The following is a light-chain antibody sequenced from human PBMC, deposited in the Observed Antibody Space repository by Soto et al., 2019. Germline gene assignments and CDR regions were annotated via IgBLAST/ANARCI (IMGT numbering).Light chain of an antibody. V-gene: IGLV2-23*01. CDR1: SRDVGGYNL. J-gene: IGLJ2*01. CDR2: EGT. Sequence: QSALTWPASVSGSPGQSIIIACTGTSRDVGGYNLFSWYQQYPDKAPKLIIYEGTKRPSGVSNRFSGSWSGDTASLTISGLQAEDEADYYCCARADTSSVLFGGGTKVTVL. CDR3: CARADTSSVL.